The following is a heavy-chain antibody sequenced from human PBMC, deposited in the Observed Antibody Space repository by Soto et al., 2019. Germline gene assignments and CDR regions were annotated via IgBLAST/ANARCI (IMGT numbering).Heavy chain of an antibody. J-gene: IGHJ4*02. D-gene: IGHD3-3*01. Sequence: GGSLRLSGEASGFSFSSSAMNWVRQAPGKGLEWISVISGSGGATYFADSVKGRFTISRDNSKNTLYLQMNSLRAEDTAVYYCAKATLRVVHPLVFDHWGQGSLVTVSS. CDR3: AKATLRVVHPLVFDH. CDR2: ISGSGGAT. CDR1: GFSFSSSA. V-gene: IGHV3-23*01.